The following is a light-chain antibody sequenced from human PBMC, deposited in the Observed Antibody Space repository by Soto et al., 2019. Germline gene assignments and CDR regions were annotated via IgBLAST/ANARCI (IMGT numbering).Light chain of an antibody. J-gene: IGLJ3*02. V-gene: IGLV2-14*01. Sequence: QSVLTQPASVSGSPGQSITIACTGTSSDIGYYNYVSWYQQHPGKAPKLMIYEVSNRPSGVSNRFSGSKSANTASLTISGLVAEDEADYYCTSFTRSSTWVFGGGTKLTVL. CDR1: SSDIGYYNY. CDR3: TSFTRSSTWV. CDR2: EVS.